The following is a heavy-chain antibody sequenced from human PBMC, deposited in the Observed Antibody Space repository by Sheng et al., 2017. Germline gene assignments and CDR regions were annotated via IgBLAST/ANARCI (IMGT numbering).Heavy chain of an antibody. V-gene: IGHV3-23*01. CDR3: AKVRDAYCSGGSCYTYDY. J-gene: IGHJ4*02. D-gene: IGHD2-15*01. Sequence: EVQLLESGGGLVQPGGSLRLSCAASGFTFSSYAMSWVRQAPGKGLEWVSAISGSGGSTYYADSVKGRFTISRDNSKNTLYLQMNSLRAEDTAVYYCAKVRDAYCSGGSCYTYDYWGQGTLVTVSS. CDR1: GFTFSSYA. CDR2: ISGSGGST.